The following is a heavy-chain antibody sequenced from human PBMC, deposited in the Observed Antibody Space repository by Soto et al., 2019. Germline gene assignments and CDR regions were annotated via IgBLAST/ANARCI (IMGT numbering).Heavy chain of an antibody. CDR2: ISYDGSNK. V-gene: IGHV3-30-3*01. D-gene: IGHD1-26*01. CDR3: ASPRGSGSYYYYYYGMDV. CDR1: GFTFSSYA. Sequence: QVQLVESGGGVVQPGRSLRLSCAASGFTFSSYAMHWVRQAPGKGLEWVAVISYDGSNKYYADSVKGRFTISRDNSKNTLYLQMNSLRAEDTAVYYCASPRGSGSYYYYYYGMDVWGQGTTVTVSS. J-gene: IGHJ6*02.